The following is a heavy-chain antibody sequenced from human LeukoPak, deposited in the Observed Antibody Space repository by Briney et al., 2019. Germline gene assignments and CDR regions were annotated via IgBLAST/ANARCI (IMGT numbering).Heavy chain of an antibody. J-gene: IGHJ4*02. CDR3: ARAGSSGWYHFDY. D-gene: IGHD6-19*01. Sequence: PGGSLRLSCAASGFTVSSNYMSWVRQAPGKGLEWVSVIYSGGSTYYADSVKGRFTISRDNSMNTLYLQVNSLRAEDTAVYYCARAGSSGWYHFDYWGQGTLVTVSS. V-gene: IGHV3-66*01. CDR2: IYSGGST. CDR1: GFTVSSNY.